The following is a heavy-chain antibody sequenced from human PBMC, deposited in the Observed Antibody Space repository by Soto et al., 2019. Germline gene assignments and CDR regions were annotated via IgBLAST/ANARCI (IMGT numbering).Heavy chain of an antibody. D-gene: IGHD6-13*01. CDR3: ARNLGIAAADTYYFYGIDV. V-gene: IGHV1-69*13. J-gene: IGHJ6*02. Sequence: SVKVSCKASGGTFSSYAISWVRQAPGQGLEWMGGIIPIFGTANYAQKFQGRVTITADESTSTAYMELSSLRSEDTAVYYCARNLGIAAADTYYFYGIDVWGQGTTFTAS. CDR2: IIPIFGTA. CDR1: GGTFSSYA.